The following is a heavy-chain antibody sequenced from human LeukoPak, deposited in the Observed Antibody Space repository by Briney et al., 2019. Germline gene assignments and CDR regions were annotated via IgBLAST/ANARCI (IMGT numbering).Heavy chain of an antibody. CDR2: IYYSGST. CDR1: GGSISSYY. Sequence: PSETLSLTCTVSGGSISSYYWGWIRQPPGKGLEWIGSIYYSGSTYYNPSLKSRVTISVDTSKNQFSLKLSSVTAADTAVYYCARYSSSWFDYWGQGTLVTVSS. CDR3: ARYSSSWFDY. V-gene: IGHV4-39*01. D-gene: IGHD6-13*01. J-gene: IGHJ4*02.